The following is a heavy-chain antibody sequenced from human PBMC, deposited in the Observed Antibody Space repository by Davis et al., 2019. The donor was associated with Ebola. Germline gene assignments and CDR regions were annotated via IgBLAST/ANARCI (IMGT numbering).Heavy chain of an antibody. Sequence: PSETLSLTCAVYGGSFSDYYWSWIRQPPGKGLVWVSRINPDGSFTDYADSVKGRFSISRDSTSNTLYLQMNGLRAEDTAVYYCARSSYQPDYWGQGTLVTVSS. D-gene: IGHD2-2*01. J-gene: IGHJ4*02. V-gene: IGHV3-74*01. CDR2: INPDGSFT. CDR3: ARSSYQPDY. CDR1: GGSFSDYY.